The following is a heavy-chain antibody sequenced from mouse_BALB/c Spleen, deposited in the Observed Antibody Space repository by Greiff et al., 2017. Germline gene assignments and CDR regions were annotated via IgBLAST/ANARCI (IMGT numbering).Heavy chain of an antibody. CDR2: ISSGGSYT. Sequence: EVQVVESGGGLVKPGGSLKLSCAASGFTFSSYAMSWVRQSPEKRLEWVAEISSGGSYTYYPDTVTGRFTISRDNAKNTLYLEMSSLRSEDTAMYYCARDRYDAPFAYWGQGTLVTVSA. CDR1: GFTFSSYA. V-gene: IGHV5-9-4*01. D-gene: IGHD2-14*01. CDR3: ARDRYDAPFAY. J-gene: IGHJ3*01.